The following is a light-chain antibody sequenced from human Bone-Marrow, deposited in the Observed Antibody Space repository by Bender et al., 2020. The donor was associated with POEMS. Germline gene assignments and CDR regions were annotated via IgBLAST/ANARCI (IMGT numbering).Light chain of an antibody. CDR3: CAYAGSSTYV. Sequence: QSALTQPASVSGSPGQSITISCTGTSSDVGGYDFVSWYQQHPGKGPKVIIYDVSDRPSGVSNRFSGSKSGNTASLTISGLQAEDEADYHCCAYAGSSTYVFGSGTKVTVL. V-gene: IGLV2-14*03. J-gene: IGLJ1*01. CDR2: DVS. CDR1: SSDVGGYDF.